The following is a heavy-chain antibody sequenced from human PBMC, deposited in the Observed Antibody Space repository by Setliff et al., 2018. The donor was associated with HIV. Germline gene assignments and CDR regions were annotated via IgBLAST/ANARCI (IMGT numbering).Heavy chain of an antibody. CDR3: ARLDFFDSSTYPPYDS. J-gene: IGHJ4*02. CDR1: GFSLTTYG. V-gene: IGHV3-7*01. D-gene: IGHD3-22*01. CDR2: VTPDGGDK. Sequence: GESLKISCAASGFSLTTYGMHWVRQTPGKGLEWVASVTPDGGDKYYANSMRGRFTISRDNAKNSLFLQMNSLRAEDTAMYYCARLDFFDSSTYPPYDSWGQGTLVTVSS.